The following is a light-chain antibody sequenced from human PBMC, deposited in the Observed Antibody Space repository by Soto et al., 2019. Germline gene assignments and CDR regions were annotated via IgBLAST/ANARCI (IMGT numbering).Light chain of an antibody. CDR1: QGISNY. J-gene: IGKJ1*01. CDR2: AAS. Sequence: DIQMTQSPSSLSASVGDRVTITCRASQGISNYLAWYQQKPGKVPKLLIYAASTLQSGVPSRFSGSGSGTDFPLTISSLQAEDPATYYCQKYNSAPPTFGQGTKVEIK. V-gene: IGKV1-27*01. CDR3: QKYNSAPPT.